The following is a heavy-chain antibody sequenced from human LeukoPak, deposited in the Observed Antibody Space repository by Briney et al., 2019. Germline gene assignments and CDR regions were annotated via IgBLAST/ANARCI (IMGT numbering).Heavy chain of an antibody. D-gene: IGHD6-13*01. CDR3: ARGAVAAAAPFDY. V-gene: IGHV3-53*01. J-gene: IGHJ4*02. Sequence: GGSLRLSCAASGFTVSSKYMSWVRQGPGKGLEWVSVIYSGGSTYYADSVKGRFPISRDNSKNKLYLQMNSLRAEDTAVYYCARGAVAAAAPFDYWGQGTLVTVSS. CDR1: GFTVSSKY. CDR2: IYSGGST.